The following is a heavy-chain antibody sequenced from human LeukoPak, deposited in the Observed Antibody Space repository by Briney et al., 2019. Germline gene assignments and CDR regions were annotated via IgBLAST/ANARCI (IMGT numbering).Heavy chain of an antibody. V-gene: IGHV3-30*03. CDR3: ATLFDY. J-gene: IGHJ4*02. CDR1: GFTFSSYG. Sequence: PGGSLRLSCAASGFTFSSYGMHWVRQAPGKGLEWVAVISYDGSNKYYADSVKGRFTISRDNSKNTLYLQMNSLRAEDTAVYYCATLFDYWGQGTLVTVSS. CDR2: ISYDGSNK.